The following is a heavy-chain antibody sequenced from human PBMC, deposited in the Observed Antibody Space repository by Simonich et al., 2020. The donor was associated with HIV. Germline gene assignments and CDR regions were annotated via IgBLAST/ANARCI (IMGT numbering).Heavy chain of an antibody. CDR2: INHSGST. CDR3: ASDNY. V-gene: IGHV4-34*01. CDR1: GGSFSGYY. Sequence: QVQLQQWGAGLLKPSETLSLTCAFYGGSFSGYYWSWIRQPPGKGLEWIGEINHSGSTKDNPSLKSRVTISVDTSKNQFSLKLSSVTAADTAVYYCASDNYWGQGTLVTVSS. J-gene: IGHJ4*02.